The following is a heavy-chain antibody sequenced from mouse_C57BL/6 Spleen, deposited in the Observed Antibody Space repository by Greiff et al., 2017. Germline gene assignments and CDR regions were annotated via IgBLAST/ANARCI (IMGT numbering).Heavy chain of an antibody. Sequence: QVQLQQSGAELARPGASVKLSCKASGYTFTSYGISWVKQTTGQGLEWIGEIYTRSGNTYSTEKFKGKATLTADKSSSTAYMELRSLTSEDSAVYFCARCYGSSYPYAMDYWGQGTSVTVSS. J-gene: IGHJ4*01. D-gene: IGHD1-1*01. CDR2: IYTRSGNT. V-gene: IGHV1-81*01. CDR3: ARCYGSSYPYAMDY. CDR1: GYTFTSYG.